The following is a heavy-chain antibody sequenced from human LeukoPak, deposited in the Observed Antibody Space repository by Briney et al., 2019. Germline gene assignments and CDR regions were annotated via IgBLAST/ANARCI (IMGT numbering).Heavy chain of an antibody. J-gene: IGHJ5*02. CDR3: ARGSSGRLLSSWFDP. Sequence: GGSLRLSCAASGFTFSTYGIHWVRQAPGKGLEWVAVISYDGSSKDYADSLKGRFTISRDNSINTLYLQMNSLRVEDTAIYYCARGSSGRLLSSWFDPWGQGTLVTVSP. V-gene: IGHV3-30*03. D-gene: IGHD2-21*02. CDR1: GFTFSTYG. CDR2: ISYDGSSK.